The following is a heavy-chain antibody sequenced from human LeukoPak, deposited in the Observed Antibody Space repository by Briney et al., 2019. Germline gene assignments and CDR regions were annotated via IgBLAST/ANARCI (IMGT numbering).Heavy chain of an antibody. J-gene: IGHJ4*02. CDR1: GYTFTGYY. Sequence: ASVKVSCKASGYTFTGYYIHWVRQAPGQGLEWMGWINPNSGGTNYAQKFQGRVTMTRDTSISTAYMELSRLRFDDTAVYYCARDGGVLTAQIRDYWGQGTLVTVSS. CDR3: ARDGGVLTAQIRDY. V-gene: IGHV1-2*02. CDR2: INPNSGGT. D-gene: IGHD3-16*01.